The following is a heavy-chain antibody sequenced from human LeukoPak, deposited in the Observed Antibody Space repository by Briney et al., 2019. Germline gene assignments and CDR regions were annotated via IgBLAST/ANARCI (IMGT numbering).Heavy chain of an antibody. CDR3: ARVGAVFDAFDI. CDR1: GDSVSSNSAA. J-gene: IGHJ3*02. CDR2: TYYRSKWYN. Sequence: SQTLSLTCAVSGDSVSSNSAAWTWIRQSPSRGLEWLGRTYYRSKWYNDYAVSVKSRITINPDTSKNQFSLQLNSVTPEDTAVYYCARVGAVFDAFDIWGQGTMVTVSS. D-gene: IGHD4/OR15-4a*01. V-gene: IGHV6-1*01.